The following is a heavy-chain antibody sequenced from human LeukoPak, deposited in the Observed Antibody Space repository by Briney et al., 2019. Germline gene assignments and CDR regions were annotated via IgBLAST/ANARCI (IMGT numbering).Heavy chain of an antibody. CDR2: IYYGGST. CDR3: ARLFLRFGEFSFDY. V-gene: IGHV4-39*02. J-gene: IGHJ4*02. Sequence: SETLSLTCTVSGVSISNSSFYWGWIRQPPGKGLEWIGNIYYGGSTYYNSSLKSRVSISVDTSKNYFSLKVSSVTAADTAVYYCARLFLRFGEFSFDYWGQGTLATVSS. CDR1: GVSISNSSFY. D-gene: IGHD3-10*01.